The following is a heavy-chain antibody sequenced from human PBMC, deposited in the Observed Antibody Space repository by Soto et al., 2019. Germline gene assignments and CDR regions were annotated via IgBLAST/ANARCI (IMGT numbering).Heavy chain of an antibody. CDR2: IYSAGSA. CDR1: GFTVSSYH. V-gene: IGHV3-66*01. D-gene: IGHD6-13*01. J-gene: IGHJ4*02. Sequence: EVQLVESGGGLVQPGGSLRLSCAASGFTVSSYHMSWVRQAPGKGLEWVSIIYSAGSADFADSVKGRFTISRDNSKNTLHLQMSSLRAEDTAVYYCTRVYSSSYHYFDYWGQGTLVTVSS. CDR3: TRVYSSSYHYFDY.